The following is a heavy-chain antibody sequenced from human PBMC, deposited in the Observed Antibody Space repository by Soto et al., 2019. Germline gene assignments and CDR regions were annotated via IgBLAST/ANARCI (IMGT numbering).Heavy chain of an antibody. J-gene: IGHJ5*02. CDR1: GYTFTGYY. Sequence: ASVKVSCKASGYTFTGYYMHWVRQAPGQGLEWMGWINPNSGGTNYAQKFQGRVTMTRDTSISTAYMELSRLRSDDTAVYYCARLLSPQLVSPDPWGQGTLVTVSS. CDR3: ARLLSPQLVSPDP. V-gene: IGHV1-2*02. CDR2: INPNSGGT. D-gene: IGHD6-13*01.